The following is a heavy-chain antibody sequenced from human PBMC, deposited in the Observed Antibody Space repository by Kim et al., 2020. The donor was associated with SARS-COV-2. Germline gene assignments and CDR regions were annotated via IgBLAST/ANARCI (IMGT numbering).Heavy chain of an antibody. V-gene: IGHV4-34*01. CDR2: GST. Sequence: GSTNYHPSLKSRVTISVDTSKNQFSLKLSSVTAADTAVYYCARALPSFDYWGQGTLVTVSS. J-gene: IGHJ4*02. CDR3: ARALPSFDY.